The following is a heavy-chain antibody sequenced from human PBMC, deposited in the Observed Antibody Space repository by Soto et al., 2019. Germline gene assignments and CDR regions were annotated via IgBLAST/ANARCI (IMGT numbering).Heavy chain of an antibody. D-gene: IGHD3-10*01. Sequence: QVQLQGSGPGLVRPSETLSLSCAVSGDSISSSNWWSWVRQPPGKGLQWIGDIYHSGITNYNPSLRGRVTISVQKSKNQFSLRLNSVTAADTAIYYCVRDRRRSNSGIDPWGQGTLVTVSS. J-gene: IGHJ5*02. CDR3: VRDRRRSNSGIDP. V-gene: IGHV4-4*02. CDR2: IYHSGIT. CDR1: GDSISSSNW.